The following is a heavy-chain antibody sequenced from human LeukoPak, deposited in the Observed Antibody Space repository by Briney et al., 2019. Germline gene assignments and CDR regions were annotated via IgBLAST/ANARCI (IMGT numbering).Heavy chain of an antibody. V-gene: IGHV2-5*02. J-gene: IGHJ5*02. CDR2: IYWDDDK. D-gene: IGHD2-2*02. Sequence: SGPTLVKPTQTLTLTCTFSGFSLSTSGVGVGWILQPPGKALKCLAPIYWDDDKRYSPSLKSRLTITKDTSKNQVVLTITNMDPVDTATYYCAHSSHTPFSYRWFDPWGQGTLVTVSS. CDR1: GFSLSTSGVG. CDR3: AHSSHTPFSYRWFDP.